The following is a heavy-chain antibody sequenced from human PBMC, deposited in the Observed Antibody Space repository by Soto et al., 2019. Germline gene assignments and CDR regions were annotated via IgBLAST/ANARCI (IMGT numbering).Heavy chain of an antibody. D-gene: IGHD3-22*01. J-gene: IGHJ4*02. V-gene: IGHV1-46*01. CDR1: GYSFTSYN. CDR2: IDPSGGRT. Sequence: VASVKVSCKASGYSFTSYNTHWVRQAPGQGLEWMGIIDPSGGRTTYAQEFQGRVTMTSDTSTTTVYMELRSLRSDDTAVYYCAREFGEKISHTYYKGFGFWGQGTLVTVSS. CDR3: AREFGEKISHTYYKGFGF.